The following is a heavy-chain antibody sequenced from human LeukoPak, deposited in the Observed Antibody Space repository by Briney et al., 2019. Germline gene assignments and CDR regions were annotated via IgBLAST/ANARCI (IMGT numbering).Heavy chain of an antibody. Sequence: PGGSLRLSCAASGFTFSSYGMHWVRQVPGKGPEWVAVIWDGGSNKYYADSVKGRFTISRDNSKNTLYLQMNSLRAEDTAVYYCARLNRGTDAFDIWGQGTMVTVSS. CDR2: IWDGGSNK. CDR1: GFTFSSYG. CDR3: ARLNRGTDAFDI. D-gene: IGHD2/OR15-2a*01. V-gene: IGHV3-33*08. J-gene: IGHJ3*02.